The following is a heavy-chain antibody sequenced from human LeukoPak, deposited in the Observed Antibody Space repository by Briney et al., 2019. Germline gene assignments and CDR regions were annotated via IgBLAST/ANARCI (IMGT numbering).Heavy chain of an antibody. D-gene: IGHD6-19*01. Sequence: SVKVSCKASGYTLTDYYMHWVRQAPGQGLEWMGGIIPIFGTANYAQKFQGRVTITADESTSTAYMELSSLRSEDTAVYYCARDAPEAVAGHYYYGMDVWGQGTTVTVSS. CDR1: GYTLTDYY. V-gene: IGHV1-69*13. CDR2: IIPIFGTA. J-gene: IGHJ6*02. CDR3: ARDAPEAVAGHYYYGMDV.